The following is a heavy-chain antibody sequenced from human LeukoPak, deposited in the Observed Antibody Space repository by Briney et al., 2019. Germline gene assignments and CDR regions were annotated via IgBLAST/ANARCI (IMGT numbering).Heavy chain of an antibody. CDR2: MSGSGGNT. Sequence: GGSLRLSCAASGFTLSSYAVSWVRQAPGKGLEWVSGMSGSGGNTYYADSVKGRFTISRDISKNTLYLQMNSLRAEDTALYYCAKDSLPSYGGYFDYWGQGTTVTVSS. D-gene: IGHD3-16*01. J-gene: IGHJ4*03. CDR1: GFTLSSYA. V-gene: IGHV3-23*01. CDR3: AKDSLPSYGGYFDY.